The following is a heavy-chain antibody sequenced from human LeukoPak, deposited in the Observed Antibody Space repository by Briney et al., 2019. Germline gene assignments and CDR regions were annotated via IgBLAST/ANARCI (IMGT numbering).Heavy chain of an antibody. CDR1: GYIFINNW. CDR3: ARADSSGYYYVPTYYYIDV. D-gene: IGHD3-22*01. V-gene: IGHV1-69*06. J-gene: IGHJ6*03. CDR2: TIPIFGTA. Sequence: VKASCKASGYIFINNWTHRVGQAPGQGLECRGGTIPIFGTANYAQKFQGRVTITADKSTSTAYMELSSLRSEDTAVYYCARADSSGYYYVPTYYYIDVWREDTGVSVSS.